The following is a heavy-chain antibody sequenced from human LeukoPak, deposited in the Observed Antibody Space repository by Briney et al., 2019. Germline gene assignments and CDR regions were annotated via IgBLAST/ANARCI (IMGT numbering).Heavy chain of an antibody. J-gene: IGHJ4*02. CDR2: IYHSGST. CDR1: GGSISSGGYY. Sequence: SETLSLTCTVSGGSISSGGYYWSWIRQPPGKGLEWIGYIYHSGSTYYNPSLKSRVTISVDRSKNQFSLKLSSVTAADTAVYYCARGGATMGFTWVDYWGQGTLVTVSS. V-gene: IGHV4-30-2*01. CDR3: ARGGATMGFTWVDY. D-gene: IGHD1-26*01.